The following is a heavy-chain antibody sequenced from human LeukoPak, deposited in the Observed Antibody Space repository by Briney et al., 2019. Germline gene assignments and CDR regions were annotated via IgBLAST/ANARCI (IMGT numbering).Heavy chain of an antibody. Sequence: SETLSLTCTVSGGSISSGSYYWSWIRRPPGKGLELIGYIYHSGTTFYNPSLMSRLTISVDRSKNQFSLRLSSVTAADTAVYYCARVGDYGDFRGAFDIWGQGTMVTVSS. V-gene: IGHV4-30-2*01. J-gene: IGHJ3*02. D-gene: IGHD4-17*01. CDR1: GGSISSGSYY. CDR2: IYHSGTT. CDR3: ARVGDYGDFRGAFDI.